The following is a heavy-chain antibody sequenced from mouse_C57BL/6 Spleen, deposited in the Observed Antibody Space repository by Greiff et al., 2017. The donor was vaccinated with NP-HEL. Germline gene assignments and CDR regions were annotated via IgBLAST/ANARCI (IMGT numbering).Heavy chain of an antibody. Sequence: QVQLQQPGAELVRPGSSVKLSCKASGYTFTSYWMHWVKQRPIQGLEWIGNIDPSDSETHYIQKFKDKATLTVDKSSSTAYMQLSSLTSEDSAVYYGARWAYYGSYSFDYWGQGTTLTVSS. D-gene: IGHD1-1*01. V-gene: IGHV1-52*01. CDR3: ARWAYYGSYSFDY. CDR2: IDPSDSET. J-gene: IGHJ2*01. CDR1: GYTFTSYW.